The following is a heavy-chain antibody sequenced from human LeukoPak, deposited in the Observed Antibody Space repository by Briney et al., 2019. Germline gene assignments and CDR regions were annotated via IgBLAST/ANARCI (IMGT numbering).Heavy chain of an antibody. CDR1: GGTFSIYA. V-gene: IGHV1-69*01. J-gene: IGHJ1*01. CDR2: IIPIFGTA. D-gene: IGHD2/OR15-2a*01. CDR3: ARAVNIAEYFQH. Sequence: SVKVSCKASGGTFSIYAISWVRQAPGQGLEWMGGIIPIFGTANYAQKFQGRVTITADESTSTAYMELSSLRSEDTAVYYCARAVNIAEYFQHWGQGTLVTVSS.